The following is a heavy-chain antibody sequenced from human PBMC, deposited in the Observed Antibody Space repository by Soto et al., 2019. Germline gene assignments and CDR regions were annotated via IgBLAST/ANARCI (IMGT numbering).Heavy chain of an antibody. J-gene: IGHJ6*02. V-gene: IGHV1-69*12. CDR3: AREIDGYYGMDV. CDR2: IIPMFGTA. Sequence: QVQLVQSGAEVKKPGSSVKVSCKASGGTFITDSISWVRQAPGQGLEWMGGIIPMFGTANNAQKLQGRVTITADESTSTAYMELSSLRSEDTAVYFCAREIDGYYGMDVWGQGTTVTVAS. CDR1: GGTFITDS.